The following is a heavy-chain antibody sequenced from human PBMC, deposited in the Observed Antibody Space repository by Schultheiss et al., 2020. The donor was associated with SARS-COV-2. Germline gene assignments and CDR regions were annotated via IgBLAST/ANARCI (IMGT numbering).Heavy chain of an antibody. Sequence: SQTLSLTCAVYGGSFSGYYWSWIRQPPGKGLEWIGEINHSGSTNYNPSLKSRVTISVDTSKNQFSLKLSSVTAADTAVYYCATLSYTPYCGGDCYSFAFDIWGQGTMVTVSS. CDR3: ATLSYTPYCGGDCYSFAFDI. J-gene: IGHJ3*02. D-gene: IGHD2-21*02. CDR2: INHSGST. V-gene: IGHV4-34*01. CDR1: GGSFSGYY.